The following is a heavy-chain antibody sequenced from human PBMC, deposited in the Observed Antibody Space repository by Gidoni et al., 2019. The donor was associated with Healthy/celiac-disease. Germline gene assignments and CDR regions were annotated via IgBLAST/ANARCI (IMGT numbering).Heavy chain of an antibody. CDR1: GYTLTELS. CDR2: FDPEDGET. V-gene: IGHV1-24*01. D-gene: IGHD3-22*01. Sequence: QVQLVQSGGGVKQPGASVPVSCKVSGYTLTELSMHWVRQPPGKGLEWMGGFDPEDGETIYAQKCQGRVTMTEDTSTDTAYMELGSLRSEDTSVYYCATDVVYYYDRSGYPPHAFDIWGQGTMVTVSS. J-gene: IGHJ3*02. CDR3: ATDVVYYYDRSGYPPHAFDI.